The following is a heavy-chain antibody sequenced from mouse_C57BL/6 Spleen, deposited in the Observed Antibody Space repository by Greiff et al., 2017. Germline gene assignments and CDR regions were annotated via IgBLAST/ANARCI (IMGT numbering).Heavy chain of an antibody. Sequence: QVQLQQSGAGLVKPGASVKISCNASGYAFSSYGMNWVKQGPGKGLEWIGQIYPGDGHTNYNGKCKGKATLTADKSSSTAYMQHSSLTSEDSAVYFCAPLSGNYWGQGTSVTVSS. CDR2: IYPGDGHT. D-gene: IGHD4-1*01. V-gene: IGHV1-80*01. CDR3: APLSGNY. CDR1: GYAFSSYG. J-gene: IGHJ4*01.